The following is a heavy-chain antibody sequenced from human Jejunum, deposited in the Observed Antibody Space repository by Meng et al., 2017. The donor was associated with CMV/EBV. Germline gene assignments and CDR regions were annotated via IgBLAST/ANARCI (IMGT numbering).Heavy chain of an antibody. CDR2: LYTGGST. V-gene: IGHV3-53*05. Sequence: CGASGITGLIKYMSWVRQAPGKGLEWVCMLYTGGSTYYADSVKGRFTISRDNSKNTLELQMNSLRAEDMWVYYCARGRLTGYFDYWGQGTLVTVSS. J-gene: IGHJ4*02. D-gene: IGHD2-8*01. CDR1: GITGLIKY. CDR3: ARGRLTGYFDY.